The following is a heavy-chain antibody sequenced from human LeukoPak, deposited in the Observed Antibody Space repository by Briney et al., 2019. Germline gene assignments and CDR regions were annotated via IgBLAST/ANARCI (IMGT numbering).Heavy chain of an antibody. D-gene: IGHD2-15*01. J-gene: IGHJ5*02. Sequence: ASVTVSCKASGYTFTSYYMHWVRQAPGQGLEWMGIINPSGGSTSYAQKFQGRVTMTRDTSTSTVYMELSSLRSEDTAVYYCARDYCSGGSCFNWFDPWGQGTLVTVSS. V-gene: IGHV1-46*01. CDR3: ARDYCSGGSCFNWFDP. CDR2: INPSGGST. CDR1: GYTFTSYY.